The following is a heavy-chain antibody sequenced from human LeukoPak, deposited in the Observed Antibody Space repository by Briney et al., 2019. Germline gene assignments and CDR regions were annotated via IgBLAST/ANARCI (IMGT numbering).Heavy chain of an antibody. J-gene: IGHJ3*02. CDR2: ISAYNGNT. Sequence: ASVKVSCKASGYNFLSYGITWVRQAPGQGLEWMGWISAYNGNTNYAQKLQGRVTMTTDTSTSTAYMELRSLRSDDTAVYYCARGIGYSYGHAFDIWGQGTMVTVSS. V-gene: IGHV1-18*01. D-gene: IGHD5-18*01. CDR3: ARGIGYSYGHAFDI. CDR1: GYNFLSYG.